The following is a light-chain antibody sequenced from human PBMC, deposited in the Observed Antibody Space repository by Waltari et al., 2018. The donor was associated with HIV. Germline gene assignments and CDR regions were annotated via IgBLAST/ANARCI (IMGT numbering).Light chain of an antibody. J-gene: IGLJ1*01. CDR1: SSDVCGYNH. V-gene: IGLV2-14*03. CDR2: DVS. Sequence: QSALTQPASASGSPGQSLTIPCTGTSSDVCGYNHVSWYQQHPAKAPKVIIYDVSNRPSGVSNRFSGSKSGNTASLTISGLQAEDEADYYCTSYTTINTYVFGTGTKVTVL. CDR3: TSYTTINTYV.